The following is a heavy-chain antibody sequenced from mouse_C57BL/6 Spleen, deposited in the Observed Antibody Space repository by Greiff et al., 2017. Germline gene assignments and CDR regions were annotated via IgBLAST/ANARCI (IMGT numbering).Heavy chain of an antibody. CDR2: IYPGSGST. Sequence: VQLQQPGAELVKPGASVKMSCKASGYTFTSYWITWVKQRPGQGLEWLGDIYPGSGSTNYNEKFKSKATLTVDTSSSTAFMQLSSLTSEDSAVYYCAREGYDRFRYFDVWGTGTTVTVSS. V-gene: IGHV1-55*01. CDR3: AREGYDRFRYFDV. D-gene: IGHD2-3*01. J-gene: IGHJ1*03. CDR1: GYTFTSYW.